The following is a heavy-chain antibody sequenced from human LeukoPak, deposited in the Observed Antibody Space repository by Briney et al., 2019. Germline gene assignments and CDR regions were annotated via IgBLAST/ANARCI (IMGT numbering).Heavy chain of an antibody. CDR2: MSGSGRST. CDR3: AKMKGATYHYYYAMDV. CDR1: GLTFSSFA. D-gene: IGHD5-24*01. Sequence: PGGSLRLSCTASGLTFSSFAMSWVRQAPGKGLEWVSAMSGSGRSTYYADPVRGRFTVSRDNSKNTLYLQMNSLRAEDTALYYCAKMKGATYHYYYAMDVWGKGTTLAVSS. J-gene: IGHJ6*04. V-gene: IGHV3-23*01.